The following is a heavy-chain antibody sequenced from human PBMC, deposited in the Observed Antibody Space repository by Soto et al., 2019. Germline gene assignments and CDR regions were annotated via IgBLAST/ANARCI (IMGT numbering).Heavy chain of an antibody. Sequence: SETLSLTCTVSGGSISSGGYYWSWIRQHPGKGLEWIGYIYYSGSTYYNPSLKSRVTISVDTSKNQFSLKLRSVTAADTAVYYCARGPLYSSGWYFDYWGQGTLVTVS. CDR3: ARGPLYSSGWYFDY. J-gene: IGHJ4*02. CDR2: IYYSGST. D-gene: IGHD6-19*01. V-gene: IGHV4-31*03. CDR1: GGSISSGGYY.